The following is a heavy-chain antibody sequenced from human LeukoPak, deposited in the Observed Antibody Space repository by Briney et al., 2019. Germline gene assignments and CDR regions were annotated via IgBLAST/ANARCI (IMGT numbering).Heavy chain of an antibody. CDR3: ARDIGAYYGSGSNWFDP. V-gene: IGHV4-39*07. D-gene: IGHD3-10*01. CDR2: MNHSGST. Sequence: SETLSLTCTVSGGSISSSSYYWGWIRQPPGKGLEWIGEMNHSGSTNYNPSLKSRVTISVDTSKNQFSLKLSSVTAADTAVYYCARDIGAYYGSGSNWFDPWGQGTLVTVSS. J-gene: IGHJ5*02. CDR1: GGSISSSSYY.